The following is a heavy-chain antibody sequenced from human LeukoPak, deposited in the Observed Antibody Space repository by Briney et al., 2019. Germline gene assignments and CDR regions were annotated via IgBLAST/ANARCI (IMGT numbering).Heavy chain of an antibody. CDR2: MYVSGST. J-gene: IGHJ4*02. CDR1: GGSLSSSSYY. Sequence: PSETLSLTCTVSGGSLSSSSYYWGWIRQPPGKGLGWIGCMYVSGSTYYNPSLKSRVIISADTSKNQFSLKLSSVTAADTAVYYCASRSYYDFWSGYTNTFDYWGQGTLVTVSS. V-gene: IGHV4-39*01. D-gene: IGHD3-3*01. CDR3: ASRSYYDFWSGYTNTFDY.